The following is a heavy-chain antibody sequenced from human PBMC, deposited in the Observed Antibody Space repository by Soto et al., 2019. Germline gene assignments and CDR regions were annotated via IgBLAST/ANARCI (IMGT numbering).Heavy chain of an antibody. J-gene: IGHJ6*02. V-gene: IGHV4-59*08. Sequence: SETLSLTCTVSGGSISSYYWSWIRQPPGKGLEWIGYIYYSGSTNYNPSLKSRVTISVDTSKNQFSLKLSSVTAADTAVYYCARVTSYDSSGYYYRDYYDVMDVWGQRTTVTVSS. D-gene: IGHD3-22*01. CDR3: ARVTSYDSSGYYYRDYYDVMDV. CDR1: GGSISSYY. CDR2: IYYSGST.